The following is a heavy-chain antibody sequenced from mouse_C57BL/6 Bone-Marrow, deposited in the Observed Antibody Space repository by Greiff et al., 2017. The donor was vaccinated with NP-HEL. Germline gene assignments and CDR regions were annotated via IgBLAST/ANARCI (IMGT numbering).Heavy chain of an antibody. V-gene: IGHV3-6*01. J-gene: IGHJ1*03. CDR2: ISYDGSN. D-gene: IGHD2-1*01. CDR3: ARDQRGYGNSRWYFDV. CDR1: GYSITSGYY. Sequence: EVQLQESGPGLVKPSQSLSLTCSVTGYSITSGYYWNWIRQFPGNKLEWMGYISYDGSNNYNPSLKNRISITRDTSKNQFFLKLNSVTTEDTATYYCARDQRGYGNSRWYFDVWGTGTTVTVSS.